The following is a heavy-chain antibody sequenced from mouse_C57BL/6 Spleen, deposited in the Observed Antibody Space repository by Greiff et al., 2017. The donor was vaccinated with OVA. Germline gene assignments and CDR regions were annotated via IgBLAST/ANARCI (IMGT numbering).Heavy chain of an antibody. J-gene: IGHJ3*01. CDR2: IWSGGST. CDR3: ARPLLTGALAY. CDR1: GFSLTSYG. V-gene: IGHV2-2*01. D-gene: IGHD4-1*01. Sequence: QVQLKQSGPGLVQPSQSLSITCTVSGFSLTSYGVHWVRQSPGKGLEWLGVIWSGGSTDYNAAFISRLSISKDNSKSQVFFKMNSLQAEDTAIYCCARPLLTGALAYWGQGTLVTVSA.